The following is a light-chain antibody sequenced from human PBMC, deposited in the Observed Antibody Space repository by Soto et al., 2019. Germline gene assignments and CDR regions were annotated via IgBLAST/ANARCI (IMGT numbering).Light chain of an antibody. J-gene: IGKJ1*01. Sequence: EIVLTQSPATLSLSPGERATLSCRASQSVGSFLAWYQQKPGQAPRLLIYDAFNRATGIPARFSGSGSGTDFTLTIRSLEPDDFAVYYCQQRSNWPLTFGRGTKVEI. CDR3: QQRSNWPLT. CDR1: QSVGSF. CDR2: DAF. V-gene: IGKV3-11*01.